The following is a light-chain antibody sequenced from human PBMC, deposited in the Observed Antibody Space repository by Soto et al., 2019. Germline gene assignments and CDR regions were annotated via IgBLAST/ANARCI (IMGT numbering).Light chain of an antibody. V-gene: IGLV1-44*01. CDR3: AAWDDSLNGVV. Sequence: QSVLTQSPSASGTPGQRVTISCSGSSSNIGGNTVNWYQQLSGTAPKLLIYMGSHRPPGVPDRFSGSMSGSSASLAISGLQSEDEAAYYCAAWDDSLNGVVFGGGTKLTVL. CDR1: SSNIGGNT. J-gene: IGLJ2*01. CDR2: MGS.